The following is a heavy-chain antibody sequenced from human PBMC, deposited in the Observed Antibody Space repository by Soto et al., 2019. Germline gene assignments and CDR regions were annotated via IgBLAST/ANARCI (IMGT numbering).Heavy chain of an antibody. D-gene: IGHD3-10*01. CDR1: GGTFSSYT. V-gene: IGHV1-69*04. Sequence: ASVKVSCKASGGTFSSYTISWVRQAPGQGLEWMGRIIPILGIANYAQKFQGRVTITADKSTSTAYMELSSLRSEDTAVYYCARDGPMDRAFDIWGQGTMVTVSS. CDR3: ARDGPMDRAFDI. CDR2: IIPILGIA. J-gene: IGHJ3*02.